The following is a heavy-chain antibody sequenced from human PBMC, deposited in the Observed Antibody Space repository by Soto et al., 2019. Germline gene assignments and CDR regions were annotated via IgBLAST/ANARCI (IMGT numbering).Heavy chain of an antibody. D-gene: IGHD3-10*01. Sequence: QVQLQESGPGLVKASETLSLTCTVSGGSISSYYWSWIRQPPGKGLEWIGYIYYSGSTNYNPSLKSRVSISVDTSKNQFSLRLRSVTAADTAVYYCARRRQLGGTFFFDYWGQGTLVTVSS. V-gene: IGHV4-59*01. J-gene: IGHJ4*02. CDR1: GGSISSYY. CDR3: ARRRQLGGTFFFDY. CDR2: IYYSGST.